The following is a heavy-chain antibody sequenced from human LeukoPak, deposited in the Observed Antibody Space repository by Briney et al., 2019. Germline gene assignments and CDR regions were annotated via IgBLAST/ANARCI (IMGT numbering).Heavy chain of an antibody. V-gene: IGHV3-30*02. D-gene: IGHD2-21*01. J-gene: IGHJ4*02. Sequence: GGSLRLSCEASGFTFNNFGMHWVRQAPGKGLEWVAFIGYDESKKYYAESVKGRFTISRDDSKNTLYLQMSALKTEDTAVYYCARDRANIVVVSATEYWGQGTLVTVSS. CDR2: IGYDESKK. CDR1: GFTFNNFG. CDR3: ARDRANIVVVSATEY.